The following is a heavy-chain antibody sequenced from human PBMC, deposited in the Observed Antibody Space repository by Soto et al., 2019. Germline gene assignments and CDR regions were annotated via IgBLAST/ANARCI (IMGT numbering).Heavy chain of an antibody. CDR3: AKDRLAGGFDY. CDR2: INPGGSTT. D-gene: IGHD3-16*01. CDR1: GFTFSSYW. V-gene: IGHV3-74*01. Sequence: GGSLRLSCAASGFTFSSYWMHWVRQAPGKGLVWVSRINPGGSTTSYADSVKGRFTISRDNSKNTLYLQMNSLRADDTAVYYCAKDRLAGGFDYWGQGTLVTVSS. J-gene: IGHJ4*02.